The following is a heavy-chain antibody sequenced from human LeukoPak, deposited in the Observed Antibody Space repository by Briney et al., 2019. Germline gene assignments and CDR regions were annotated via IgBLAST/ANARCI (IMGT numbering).Heavy chain of an antibody. V-gene: IGHV4-39*07. J-gene: IGHJ3*02. D-gene: IGHD6-13*01. CDR3: ARDPIAAAALGAFDI. Sequence: SETLSLTCTVSGGSISSSSYYWGWIRQPPGQGLEWIGSIYYSGRTNYNPSLKSRVTISVDTSKNQFSLKLSSVTAADTAVYYCARDPIAAAALGAFDIWGQGTMVTVSS. CDR2: IYYSGRT. CDR1: GGSISSSSYY.